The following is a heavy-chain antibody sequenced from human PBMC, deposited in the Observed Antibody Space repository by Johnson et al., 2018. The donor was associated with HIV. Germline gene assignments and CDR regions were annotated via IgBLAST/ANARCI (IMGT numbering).Heavy chain of an antibody. CDR3: ARDRYYGLAWGWAFDI. Sequence: QVQLVESGGGVVRPGRSLRLSCAASGFTFSSYAMHWVRQAPGKGLEWVAVISYDGTHKYYADSVKGRFTISRYNSKNKLYLQTNSLRAGETAVVYCARDRYYGLAWGWAFDIWGQGTMVTVSS. J-gene: IGHJ3*02. V-gene: IGHV3-30*04. CDR1: GFTFSSYA. D-gene: IGHD3-16*01. CDR2: ISYDGTHK.